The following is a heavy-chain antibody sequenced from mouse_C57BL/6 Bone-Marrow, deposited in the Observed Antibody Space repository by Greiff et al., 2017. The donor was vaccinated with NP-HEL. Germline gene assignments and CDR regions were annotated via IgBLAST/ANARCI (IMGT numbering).Heavy chain of an antibody. Sequence: VQLQESGAELVRPGASVTLSCKASGYTFTDYEMHWVKQTPVHGLEWIGAIDPETGGTAYNQKFKGKAILTADKSSSTAYMELRSLTSEDSAVYYCTRRGWIVYYFDYWGQGTTLTVSS. CDR3: TRRGWIVYYFDY. CDR2: IDPETGGT. D-gene: IGHD2-12*01. J-gene: IGHJ2*01. CDR1: GYTFTDYE. V-gene: IGHV1-15*01.